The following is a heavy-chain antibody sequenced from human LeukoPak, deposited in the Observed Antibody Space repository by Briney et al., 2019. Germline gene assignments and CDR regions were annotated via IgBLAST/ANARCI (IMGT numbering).Heavy chain of an antibody. CDR1: GFTFSDYY. CDR2: ISSSGSTI. Sequence: PGGSLRLSCAASGFTFSDYYMSWIRQAPGKGLEWVSYISSSGSTIYYADSVEGRFTISRDNAKNSLYLQMNSLRAEDTAVYYCASLDIVVVPAAAYDAFDIWGQGTMVTVSS. V-gene: IGHV3-11*01. D-gene: IGHD2-2*03. CDR3: ASLDIVVVPAAAYDAFDI. J-gene: IGHJ3*02.